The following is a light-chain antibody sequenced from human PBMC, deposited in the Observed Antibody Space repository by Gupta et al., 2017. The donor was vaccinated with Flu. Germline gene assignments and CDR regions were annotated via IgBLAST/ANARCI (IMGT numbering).Light chain of an antibody. Sequence: DIQMTQSPSSLSASVGDRVTITCQASQDISSYVNWFQQKPGKAPKLLIHEASNLEPGVPSRFSATGFGTDFTLTISGLQAEDLAPYFCPKYYYFSSYSFGQGTRVDIK. V-gene: IGKV1-33*01. CDR2: EAS. CDR1: QDISSY. CDR3: PKYYYFSSYS. J-gene: IGKJ2*03.